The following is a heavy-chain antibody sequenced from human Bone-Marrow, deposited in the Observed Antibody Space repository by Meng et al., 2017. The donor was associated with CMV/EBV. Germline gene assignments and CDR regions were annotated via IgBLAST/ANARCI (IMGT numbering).Heavy chain of an antibody. Sequence: SETLSLTCTVSGGSISSSSYYWGWIRQPPGKGLEWIGSIYYSGSTYYNPSLKSRATISVDTSNNQFSLKLSSVTAADTAVYYCAVYWGYFDYWGQGTLVTVSS. CDR1: GGSISSSSYY. CDR2: IYYSGST. D-gene: IGHD3-16*01. CDR3: AVYWGYFDY. V-gene: IGHV4-39*07. J-gene: IGHJ4*02.